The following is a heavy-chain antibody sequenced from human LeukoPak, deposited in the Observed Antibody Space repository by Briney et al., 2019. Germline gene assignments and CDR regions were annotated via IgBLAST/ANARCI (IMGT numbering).Heavy chain of an antibody. CDR2: INSDGSST. CDR1: GFTFSSYW. V-gene: IGHV3-74*01. Sequence: GGSLRLSCAASGFTFSSYWMHWVRQAPGKGLVWVSRINSDGSSTSYADSVKGRFTISRDNAKNTLYLQMNSLRAEDTAVYYCARGSERKYCSSTSCYIPPIDYWGQGTLVTVSS. CDR3: ARGSERKYCSSTSCYIPPIDY. D-gene: IGHD2-2*02. J-gene: IGHJ4*02.